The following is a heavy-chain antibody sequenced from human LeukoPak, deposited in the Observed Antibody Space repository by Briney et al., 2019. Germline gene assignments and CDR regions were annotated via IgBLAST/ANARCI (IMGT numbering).Heavy chain of an antibody. D-gene: IGHD6-19*01. V-gene: IGHV3-23*01. Sequence: GGSLRLSCAASGFTFSSYAMSGVRQAPGEGLEWVSAISGSGGSTYYAHSVKGRFTISRDNSKNTLYLQMNSLRAEDTAVYYCAKKSKEWLVRGYFDYWGQGALVTVSS. J-gene: IGHJ4*02. CDR2: ISGSGGST. CDR3: AKKSKEWLVRGYFDY. CDR1: GFTFSSYA.